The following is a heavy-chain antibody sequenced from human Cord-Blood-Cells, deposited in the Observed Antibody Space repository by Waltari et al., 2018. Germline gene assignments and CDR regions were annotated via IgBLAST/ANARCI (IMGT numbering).Heavy chain of an antibody. CDR2: ISPILGIA. CDR1: GGTFSSYA. Sequence: QVQLVQSGAEVKKPGSSVKVSCKASGGTFSSYAISWVRQAPGQGLEWMGRISPILGIANYAPKFQGRVTITADKSTCTAYMELSSLRSEDTAVYYCARGEPIVVVPAATAEDWFDPWGQGTLVTVSS. J-gene: IGHJ5*02. V-gene: IGHV1-69*09. D-gene: IGHD2-2*01. CDR3: ARGEPIVVVPAATAEDWFDP.